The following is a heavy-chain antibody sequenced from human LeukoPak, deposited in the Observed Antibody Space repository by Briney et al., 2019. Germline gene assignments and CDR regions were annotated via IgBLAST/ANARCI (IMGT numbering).Heavy chain of an antibody. CDR1: GFTVSSSY. V-gene: IGHV3-53*04. CDR2: IYSGGST. CDR3: ARGGYSGYDYAFDM. J-gene: IGHJ3*02. D-gene: IGHD5-12*01. Sequence: GGSLRLSCAAPGFTVSSSYMSWVRQAPGKGLEWVSIIYSGGSTYYADSVKGRFTISRHNSKNTLYLQMNSLRPEDTAVYYCARGGYSGYDYAFDMWGQGTMVTVSS.